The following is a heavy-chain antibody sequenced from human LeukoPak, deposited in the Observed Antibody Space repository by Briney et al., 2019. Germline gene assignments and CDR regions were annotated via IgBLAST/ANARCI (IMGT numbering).Heavy chain of an antibody. V-gene: IGHV3-30-3*01. D-gene: IGHD3-10*01. Sequence: GGSLRLSCAASGFTFSTYAVHWVRQAPDKGLEWVAIISYDGSNKYYADSVKGRYTISRDNSINTLYLQMDSLRTEDTAVYYCARDLGGSGSYFLIFDYWGQGTLVTVSS. CDR3: ARDLGGSGSYFLIFDY. J-gene: IGHJ4*02. CDR2: ISYDGSNK. CDR1: GFTFSTYA.